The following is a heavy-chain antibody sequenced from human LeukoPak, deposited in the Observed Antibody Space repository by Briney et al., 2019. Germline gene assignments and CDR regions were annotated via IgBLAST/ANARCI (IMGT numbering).Heavy chain of an antibody. CDR1: GFTFSSYW. CDR2: INGDGRNI. V-gene: IGHV3-74*01. J-gene: IGHJ4*02. Sequence: GGSLRLSCVASGFTFSSYWMHWVRQGPRKGLVWVSRINGDGRNIDYADSVRGRFTISRDNAKNTLYLQMNSLRAEDTAVYYCARDKRFNFDYWGQGTLVTVSS. CDR3: ARDKRFNFDY. D-gene: IGHD3-3*01.